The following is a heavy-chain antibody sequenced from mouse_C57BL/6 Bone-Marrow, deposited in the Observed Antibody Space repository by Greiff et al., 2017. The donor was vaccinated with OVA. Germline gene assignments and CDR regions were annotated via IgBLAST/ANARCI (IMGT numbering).Heavy chain of an antibody. CDR2: ISDGGSYT. Sequence: EVHLVESGGGLVKPGGSLKLSCAASGFTFSSYAMSWVRQTPEKRLEWVATISDGGSYTYYPDNVKGRFTISRDNAKNNLYLQMSHLKSEDTAMYYCAREGYSNYLDYWGPGTTLTVSS. J-gene: IGHJ2*01. CDR1: GFTFSSYA. D-gene: IGHD2-5*01. CDR3: AREGYSNYLDY. V-gene: IGHV5-4*01.